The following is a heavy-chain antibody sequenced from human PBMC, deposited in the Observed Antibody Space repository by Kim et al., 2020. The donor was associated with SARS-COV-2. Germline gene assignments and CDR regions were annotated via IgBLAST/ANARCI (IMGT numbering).Heavy chain of an antibody. CDR3: ARDQRTTFDY. Sequence: GGSLRLSCAASGFTFRNYATNWVRQAPGKGLECVTSISSDGNNKDYTDSVKGRFTISRDNSKSTLYLQMNSLRAEDTAVYYCARDQRTTFDYWGQGTLVT. J-gene: IGHJ4*02. CDR1: GFTFRNYA. V-gene: IGHV3-30*04. D-gene: IGHD1-1*01. CDR2: ISSDGNNK.